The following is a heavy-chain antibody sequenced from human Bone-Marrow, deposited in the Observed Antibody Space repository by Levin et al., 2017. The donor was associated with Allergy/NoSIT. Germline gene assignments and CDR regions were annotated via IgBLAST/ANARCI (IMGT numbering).Heavy chain of an antibody. CDR3: ARDGYKSAMDV. CDR2: LKGDASII. CDR1: GFTFSNYW. V-gene: IGHV3-7*01. Sequence: GESLKISCGASGFTFSNYWMSWVRQAPGKGLEWVANLKGDASIIYYADSVRGRFIISRDNAKNSLYLQMNSLRAEDTAFYYCARDGYKSAMDVWGLGTTVTVSS. D-gene: IGHD5-18*01. J-gene: IGHJ6*02.